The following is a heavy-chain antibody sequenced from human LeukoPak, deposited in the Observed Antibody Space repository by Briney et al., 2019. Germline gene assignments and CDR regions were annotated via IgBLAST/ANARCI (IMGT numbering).Heavy chain of an antibody. CDR1: GFTVSSNY. CDR2: ISGSGGST. J-gene: IGHJ2*01. Sequence: AGGSLRLSCAASGFTVSSNYMSWVRQAPGKGLEWVSAISGSGGSTYYADSVKGRFTISRDNSKNTLYLQMNSLRAEDTAVYYCAKALRVGAVDNWYFDLWGRGTLVTVSS. CDR3: AKALRVGAVDNWYFDL. V-gene: IGHV3-23*01. D-gene: IGHD6-19*01.